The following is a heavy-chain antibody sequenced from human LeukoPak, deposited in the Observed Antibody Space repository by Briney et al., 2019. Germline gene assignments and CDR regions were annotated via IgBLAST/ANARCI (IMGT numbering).Heavy chain of an antibody. CDR2: IYPGDSDT. Sequence: GESLKISCKGSGYSFTSYWIGWVRQMPGKGLEWMGIIYPGDSDTRYSPSFQGQVTIPADKSISTAYLQCNSLKASDTAVYYCASGRRYSSSWCPALDAFDIWGQGPMVTVSS. D-gene: IGHD6-13*01. CDR3: ASGRRYSSSWCPALDAFDI. V-gene: IGHV5-51*01. CDR1: GYSFTSYW. J-gene: IGHJ3*02.